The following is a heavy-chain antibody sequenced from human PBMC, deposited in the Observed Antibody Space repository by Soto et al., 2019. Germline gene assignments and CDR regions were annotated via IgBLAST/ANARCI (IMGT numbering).Heavy chain of an antibody. V-gene: IGHV3-23*01. CDR2: IGSNGADK. D-gene: IGHD4-17*01. CDR3: AADYLRHNSLNGYYYSYGMDV. J-gene: IGHJ6*02. CDR1: VITFSTYA. Sequence: GGCLRLCCAAGVITFSTYAMSWVRRAPGKGLEWVSTIGSNGADKQYADFVKGRFTVSRDSSKSTLSLQMNSLRAEDTAVYYCAADYLRHNSLNGYYYSYGMDVWGQGTTVTVSS.